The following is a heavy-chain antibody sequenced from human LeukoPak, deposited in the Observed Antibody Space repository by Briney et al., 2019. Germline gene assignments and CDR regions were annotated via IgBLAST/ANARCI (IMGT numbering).Heavy chain of an antibody. D-gene: IGHD2-15*01. Sequence: GGSLRLSCAASGFTFSAYTMAWVRQAPGRGLEWVSSVSAVSNYIYYADSVKGRFTISRDNAKNSLYLQMNSLRAEDTAVYYCARGGGSCDFWGQGTLVTVSS. CDR2: VSAVSNYI. V-gene: IGHV3-21*01. CDR1: GFTFSAYT. CDR3: ARGGGSCDF. J-gene: IGHJ4*02.